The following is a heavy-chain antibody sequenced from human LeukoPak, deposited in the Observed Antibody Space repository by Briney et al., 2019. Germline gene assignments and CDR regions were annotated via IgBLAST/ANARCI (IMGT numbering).Heavy chain of an antibody. J-gene: IGHJ4*02. D-gene: IGHD6-13*01. Sequence: GGSLRLSCTGSGFTFSDYAMIWVRQAPGKGLEWVSAVSGSGRATYYADSVKGRFDISRDNSRNTLFLQMDSLRAEDTAVYYCAKRYAAAGTLDYWGQGTLVTVSS. CDR1: GFTFSDYA. CDR3: AKRYAAAGTLDY. CDR2: VSGSGRAT. V-gene: IGHV3-23*01.